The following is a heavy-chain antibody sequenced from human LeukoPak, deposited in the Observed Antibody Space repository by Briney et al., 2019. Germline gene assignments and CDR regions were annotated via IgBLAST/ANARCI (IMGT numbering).Heavy chain of an antibody. CDR3: AKGARRGYAYGVVGD. D-gene: IGHD3-3*01. Sequence: PGGSLRLSCAASGFSFDYYTMYWVRQTPGKGLEWVSLINMDGDKTFYADSVKGRFTISRDNGKNSLYLDMNSLRTEDSALYYCAKGARRGYAYGVVGDWGQGTLVTVSS. V-gene: IGHV3-43*01. CDR1: GFSFDYYT. CDR2: INMDGDKT. J-gene: IGHJ4*02.